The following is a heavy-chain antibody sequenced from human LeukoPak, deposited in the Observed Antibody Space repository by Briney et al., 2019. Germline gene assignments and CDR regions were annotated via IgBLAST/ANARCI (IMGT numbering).Heavy chain of an antibody. CDR2: IKQDGSEK. CDR3: ARVGHYYYYYYMDV. Sequence: PGGSLRLSCAASGFTFSSYWMSWVRQALGKGLEWVANIKQDGSEKYYVVSVKGRFTISRDNAKNSLYLQMNSLRAEDTAVYYCARVGHYYYYYYMDVWGKGTTVTVSS. J-gene: IGHJ6*03. V-gene: IGHV3-7*01. CDR1: GFTFSSYW.